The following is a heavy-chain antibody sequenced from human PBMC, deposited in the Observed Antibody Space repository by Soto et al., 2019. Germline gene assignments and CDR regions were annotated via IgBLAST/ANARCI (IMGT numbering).Heavy chain of an antibody. V-gene: IGHV3-23*01. CDR2: ISGTGAST. Sequence: PGGSLRLSCAASGFTFTSYAMNWVRQAPGKGLEWVSAISGTGASTYYTDSVKGRFTISRDTSKTTLYLQMNSLRAEDTAVYYCARGQVVVDAPRGYFDYWGQGTLVTVSS. CDR1: GFTFTSYA. CDR3: ARGQVVVDAPRGYFDY. D-gene: IGHD2-15*01. J-gene: IGHJ4*02.